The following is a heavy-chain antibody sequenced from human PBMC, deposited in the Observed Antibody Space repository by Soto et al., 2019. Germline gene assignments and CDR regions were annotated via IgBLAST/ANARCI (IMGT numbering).Heavy chain of an antibody. CDR3: ARVSGYYLPDY. D-gene: IGHD5-12*01. CDR1: GYTFTNYA. V-gene: IGHV1-3*05. CDR2: INAGNGNT. J-gene: IGHJ4*02. Sequence: QVQLVQSGAEEKKPGASVKVSCKASGYTFTNYAMHWVRQAPGQRLEWMGWINAGNGNTKYSQKFQGRVTNTRDTSASTAYMKLSSLRSEDTAVYSCARVSGYYLPDYWGQGTLVTVSS.